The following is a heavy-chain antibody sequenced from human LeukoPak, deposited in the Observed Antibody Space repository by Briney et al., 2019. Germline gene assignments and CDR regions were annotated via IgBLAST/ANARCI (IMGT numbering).Heavy chain of an antibody. D-gene: IGHD3-22*01. Sequence: GGSLRLSCAASGFTFSSYWMSWVRQAPGEGLEWVAKINQDGTEKAYVDSVGGRFTISRDNAKNSLFLQMNSLRAEDTAVYYCAKTGGVITTNVDYWGQGTLVTVSS. J-gene: IGHJ4*02. V-gene: IGHV3-7*03. CDR1: GFTFSSYW. CDR2: INQDGTEK. CDR3: AKTGGVITTNVDY.